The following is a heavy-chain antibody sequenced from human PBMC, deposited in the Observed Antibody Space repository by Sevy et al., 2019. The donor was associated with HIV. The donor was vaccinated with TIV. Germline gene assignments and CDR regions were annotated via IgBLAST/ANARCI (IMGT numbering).Heavy chain of an antibody. Sequence: GGSLRLSCAASGFTFSSYAMNWVRQAPGKGLEWVSAISGSGFSTYYADSVKGRFTISRDNSKNTLYLHMNSVRAEDTAVYYGAKDGVLRFLEWARDAFDIWGQGTMVTVSS. V-gene: IGHV3-23*01. J-gene: IGHJ3*02. D-gene: IGHD3-3*01. CDR3: AKDGVLRFLEWARDAFDI. CDR1: GFTFSSYA. CDR2: ISGSGFST.